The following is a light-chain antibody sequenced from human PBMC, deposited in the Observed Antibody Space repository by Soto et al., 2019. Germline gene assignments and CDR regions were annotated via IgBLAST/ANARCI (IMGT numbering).Light chain of an antibody. CDR2: EVS. Sequence: QSVLTQPASVSGSPGQSITISCTGTSSDVGGYNYVSWYQQHPGKAPKLMIYEVSNRASGVSNRFSGSKSGNTASLTISGLQAEDEADYYCSSYTSSSTPCVFGTGTKVTVL. CDR3: SSYTSSSTPCV. CDR1: SSDVGGYNY. V-gene: IGLV2-14*01. J-gene: IGLJ1*01.